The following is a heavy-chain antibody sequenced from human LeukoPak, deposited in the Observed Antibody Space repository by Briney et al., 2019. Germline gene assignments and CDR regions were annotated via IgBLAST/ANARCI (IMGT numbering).Heavy chain of an antibody. V-gene: IGHV1-18*01. Sequence: ASVKVSCKASGYTFTTYGISWVRQAPGQGLEWMGWVSGNNGNTNYAQKLQGRVTMTTDTSTSTAYMELRSLRSDDTAVYYCARVRSSSCFQHWGQGTLVTVSS. J-gene: IGHJ1*01. CDR3: ARVRSSSCFQH. CDR2: VSGNNGNT. D-gene: IGHD6-13*01. CDR1: GYTFTTYG.